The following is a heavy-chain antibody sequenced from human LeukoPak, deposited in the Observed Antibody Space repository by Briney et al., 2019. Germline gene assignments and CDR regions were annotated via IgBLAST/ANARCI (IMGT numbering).Heavy chain of an antibody. CDR3: ARGTVWFGESDY. V-gene: IGHV4-34*01. D-gene: IGHD3-10*01. J-gene: IGHJ4*02. CDR1: GGSFSGYY. CDR2: INHSGST. Sequence: SETLSLTCAVYGGSFSGYYWSWIRQPPGKGLEWIGKINHSGSTNYNPSLKSRVTISVDTSKNQFSLKLSSVTAADTAVYYCARGTVWFGESDYWGQGTLVTVSS.